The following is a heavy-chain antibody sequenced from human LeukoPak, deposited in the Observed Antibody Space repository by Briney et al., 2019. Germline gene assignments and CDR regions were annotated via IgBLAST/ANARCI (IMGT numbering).Heavy chain of an antibody. V-gene: IGHV4-59*08. CDR3: ARRGSGGALDY. CDR1: GGSISSYY. CDR2: IYYSGST. J-gene: IGHJ4*02. Sequence: SETLSLTCTVSGGSISSYYWSWIRQPPGKGLEWIGYIYYSGSTNYNPSLKSRVTISVDTSKNQFSLKLSSVTAADTAVYYCARRGSGGALDYWGQGTLVTVSS. D-gene: IGHD3-16*01.